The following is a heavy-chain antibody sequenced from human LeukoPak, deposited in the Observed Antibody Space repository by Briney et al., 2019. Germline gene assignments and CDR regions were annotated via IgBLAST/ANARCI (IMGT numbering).Heavy chain of an antibody. J-gene: IGHJ6*02. D-gene: IGHD4-17*01. CDR2: IYTSGST. V-gene: IGHV4-61*02. Sequence: PSQTLSLTCTVSGGSISSGSYYWSWIRQPAGKGLEWIGRIYTSGSTNYNPSLKSRVTISVDTSKNQFSLKLSSVTAADTAVYYCARGDSYGEYPYYYYGMDVWGRGTTVTVSS. CDR1: GGSISSGSYY. CDR3: ARGDSYGEYPYYYYGMDV.